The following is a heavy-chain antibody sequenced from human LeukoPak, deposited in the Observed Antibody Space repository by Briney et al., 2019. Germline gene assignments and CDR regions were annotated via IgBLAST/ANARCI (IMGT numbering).Heavy chain of an antibody. V-gene: IGHV1-18*01. CDR2: ISPYNGNT. CDR1: GYIFTSYG. D-gene: IGHD5-18*01. Sequence: ASVKVSCKTSGYIFTSYGISWVRQAPGQGLESMGWISPYNGNTKYAQKFQGRVTMTTDTSTSTVYMELRSLRSDDTAVYYCARDRVGGYTYGGNWFDPWGQGTLVTASS. CDR3: ARDRVGGYTYGGNWFDP. J-gene: IGHJ5*02.